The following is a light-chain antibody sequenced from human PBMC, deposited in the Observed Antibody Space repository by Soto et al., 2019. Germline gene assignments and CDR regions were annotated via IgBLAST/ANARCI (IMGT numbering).Light chain of an antibody. CDR1: QSISSY. Sequence: DIQMTQSPSTLSASVGDRVTITCRASQSISSYLNWYQQKPGKAPKLLIYGASSLQSGVPSRFSGSGSGTEFTLTISSLQPEDFATYYCQQSYSTPPTFGGGTKVEIK. J-gene: IGKJ4*02. CDR3: QQSYSTPPT. V-gene: IGKV1-39*01. CDR2: GAS.